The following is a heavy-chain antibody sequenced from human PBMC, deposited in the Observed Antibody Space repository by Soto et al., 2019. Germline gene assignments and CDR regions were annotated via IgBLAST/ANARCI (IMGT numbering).Heavy chain of an antibody. CDR3: TRALLKSLDY. J-gene: IGHJ4*02. D-gene: IGHD3-9*01. V-gene: IGHV4-4*02. CDR1: GASISTSYW. Sequence: SATLSLTCAVSGASISTSYWWSWVRQSPGKGLEWIGEIHYSGTTNYNPSLNIRVIISKDKSKNQFSLNLNSLTAADTAMYYCTRALLKSLDYWGQGTLVTVSS. CDR2: IHYSGTT.